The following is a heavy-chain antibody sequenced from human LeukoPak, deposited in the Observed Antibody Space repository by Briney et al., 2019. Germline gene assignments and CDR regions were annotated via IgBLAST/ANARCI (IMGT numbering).Heavy chain of an antibody. V-gene: IGHV3-66*01. CDR1: GFTVSSNY. CDR2: IYSGGST. D-gene: IGHD3-10*01. J-gene: IGHJ4*02. CDR3: VYGSGSYYRGYFDY. Sequence: QSGGSLRLSCAASGFTVSSNYMSWVRQAPGKGLEWVSVIYSGGSTNYADSVKGRFTISRDNSKNTLYLQMNSLRAEDTAVYYCVYGSGSYYRGYFDYWGQGTLVTVSS.